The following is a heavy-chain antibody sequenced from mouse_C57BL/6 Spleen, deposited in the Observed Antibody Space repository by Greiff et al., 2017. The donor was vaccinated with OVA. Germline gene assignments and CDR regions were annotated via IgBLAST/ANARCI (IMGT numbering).Heavy chain of an antibody. CDR3: TRHYYGSSLHYFDY. CDR1: GYTFTSYW. CDR2: IYPGNSDT. V-gene: IGHV1-5*01. Sequence: EVQLQQSGTVLARPGASVKMSCKTSGYTFTSYWMHWVKQRPGQGLEWIGAIYPGNSDTSYNQKFKGKAKLTAVTSASTAYMELSSLTNEDSAVYYCTRHYYGSSLHYFDYWGQGTTLTVSS. D-gene: IGHD1-1*01. J-gene: IGHJ2*01.